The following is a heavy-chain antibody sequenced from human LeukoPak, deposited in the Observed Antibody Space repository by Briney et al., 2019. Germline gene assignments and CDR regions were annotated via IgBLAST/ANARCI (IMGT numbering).Heavy chain of an antibody. CDR1: GYTFTSYA. Sequence: ASVKVSCKASGYTFTSYAMHWVRQAPGQRLEWMGWINAGNGNTKYSQKFQGRVTITRDTSASTAYMELSSLRSEDTAVYYCARDRERYFDWLWEGNWFEPWGQGTLVTVSS. CDR2: INAGNGNT. V-gene: IGHV1-3*01. J-gene: IGHJ5*02. CDR3: ARDRERYFDWLWEGNWFEP. D-gene: IGHD3-9*01.